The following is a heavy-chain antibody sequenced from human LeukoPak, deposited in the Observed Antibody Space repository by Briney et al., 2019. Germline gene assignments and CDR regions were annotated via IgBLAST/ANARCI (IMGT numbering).Heavy chain of an antibody. CDR1: GFTFDDYG. CDR2: INWNGGST. CDR3: ARAYDFWSGYYTRYYFDY. J-gene: IGHJ4*02. Sequence: PGGSLRLSCAASGFTFDDYGMSWVRHAPGKGLEWVSGINWNGGSTGYADSVKGRFTISRDNAKNSLYLQMNSLRAEDTPLYYCARAYDFWSGYYTRYYFDYWGQGTLVTVSS. V-gene: IGHV3-20*04. D-gene: IGHD3-3*01.